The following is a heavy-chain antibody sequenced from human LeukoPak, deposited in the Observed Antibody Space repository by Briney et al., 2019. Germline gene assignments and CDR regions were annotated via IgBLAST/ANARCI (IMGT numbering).Heavy chain of an antibody. V-gene: IGHV1-8*01. CDR2: MNPNSGHT. Sequence: ASVKVSCKASGYTFTSYDINWVRQATGQGLEWMGWMNPNSGHTGYAQKFQGRVTMTRNTSISTAYMELSSLRSEDTAVYYCARALSSSWSRNWFDPWGQGTLVTVSS. CDR1: GYTFTSYD. D-gene: IGHD6-13*01. J-gene: IGHJ5*02. CDR3: ARALSSSWSRNWFDP.